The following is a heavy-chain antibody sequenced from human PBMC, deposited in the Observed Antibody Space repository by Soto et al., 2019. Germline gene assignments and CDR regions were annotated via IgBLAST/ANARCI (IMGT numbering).Heavy chain of an antibody. CDR3: AKGGQSYDY. CDR1: GFTFSNYA. Sequence: PGGSLRLSCAASGFTFSNYAMSWVPQAPGKGLEWVSAISASVGSTYYTDSVKGRFTISRDNSKNTLYLQMNSLRAEDTAVYYCAKGGQSYDYWGQGTLVTVSS. CDR2: ISASVGST. D-gene: IGHD3-10*01. V-gene: IGHV3-23*01. J-gene: IGHJ4*02.